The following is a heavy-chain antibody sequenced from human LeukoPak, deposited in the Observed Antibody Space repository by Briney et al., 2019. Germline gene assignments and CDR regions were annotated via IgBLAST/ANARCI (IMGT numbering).Heavy chain of an antibody. CDR2: IYYSGST. V-gene: IGHV4-59*12. CDR1: GGSISSYY. J-gene: IGHJ4*02. D-gene: IGHD1-7*01. Sequence: SETLSLTCTVSGGSISSYYWSWIRQPPGKGLEWIGYIYYSGSTNYNPSLRSRVTISVDTSKNQFSLKLRSVTAADTAIYYCARDKDWNFDWGQGTLVTVSS. CDR3: ARDKDWNFD.